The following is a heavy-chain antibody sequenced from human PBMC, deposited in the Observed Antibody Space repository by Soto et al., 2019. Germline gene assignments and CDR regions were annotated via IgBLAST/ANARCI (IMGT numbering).Heavy chain of an antibody. CDR3: ARDMGAYSYGYYFDY. V-gene: IGHV3-30-3*01. D-gene: IGHD5-18*01. J-gene: IGHJ4*02. Sequence: LRLSFASSGFTFSSYAMHWVRQAPGKGLEWVAVISYDGSNKYYADSVKGRFTISRDNSENTLYLQMNSLRAEDTAVYYCARDMGAYSYGYYFDYWGQGTMVTVSP. CDR1: GFTFSSYA. CDR2: ISYDGSNK.